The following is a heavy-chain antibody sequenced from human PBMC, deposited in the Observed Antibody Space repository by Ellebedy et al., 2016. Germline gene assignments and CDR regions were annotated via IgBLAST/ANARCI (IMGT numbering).Heavy chain of an antibody. CDR3: ARDYSGSRFMYYYYMDV. J-gene: IGHJ6*03. CDR1: GFTFSGSA. V-gene: IGHV3-73*01. Sequence: GGSLRLSCAASGFTFSGSAMHWVRQASGKGLEWVGRIRSKADSYATAYAVSVKGRFTISRDDSKNTAYLQMNSLKTEDTAVYYCARDYSGSRFMYYYYMDVWGKGTTVTVSS. CDR2: IRSKADSYAT. D-gene: IGHD1-26*01.